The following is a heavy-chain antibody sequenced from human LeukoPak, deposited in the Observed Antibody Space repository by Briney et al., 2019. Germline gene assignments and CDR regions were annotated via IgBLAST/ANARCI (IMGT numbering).Heavy chain of an antibody. D-gene: IGHD4-17*01. Sequence: ASVKVSCKASGYTLTELSMHWVRQAPGKGLEWMGGFDPEDGETIYAQKFQGRVTMTEDTSTDTAYMELSSLRSEDTAVYYCATFFHTVTTYFDYWGQGTLVTVSS. CDR3: ATFFHTVTTYFDY. CDR2: FDPEDGET. CDR1: GYTLTELS. V-gene: IGHV1-24*01. J-gene: IGHJ4*02.